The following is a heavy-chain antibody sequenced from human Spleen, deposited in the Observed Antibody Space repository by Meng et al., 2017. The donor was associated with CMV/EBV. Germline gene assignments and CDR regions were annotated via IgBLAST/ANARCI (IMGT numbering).Heavy chain of an antibody. CDR2: INPNTNVT. CDR1: GYTFTGYY. V-gene: IGHV1-2*02. J-gene: IGHJ6*02. CDR3: VRGGENYYYYDVDV. Sequence: ASVKVSCMASGYTFTGYYMHWVGQTPGQGLEWMGWINPNTNVTNYARKFQGRVTMTRDTSISPAYMEVSRLRSDDTAVYYCVRGGENYYYYDVDVWGQGTTVTVSS.